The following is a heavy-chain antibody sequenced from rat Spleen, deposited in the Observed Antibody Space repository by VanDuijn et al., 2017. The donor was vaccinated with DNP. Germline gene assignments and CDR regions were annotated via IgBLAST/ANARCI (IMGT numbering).Heavy chain of an antibody. Sequence: EVQLVESGGGLVQPGRSLKLSCAASGFTFSDYYMAWVRQAPTKGLEWVAYIRYDGGSTYYGDSVKGRFTISRDNAKSTLYLHMNSLRSEDMATYYCVRWNSGHFDYWGQGVMVTVSA. CDR3: VRWNSGHFDY. CDR2: IRYDGGST. V-gene: IGHV5-22*01. D-gene: IGHD4-3*01. J-gene: IGHJ2*01. CDR1: GFTFSDYY.